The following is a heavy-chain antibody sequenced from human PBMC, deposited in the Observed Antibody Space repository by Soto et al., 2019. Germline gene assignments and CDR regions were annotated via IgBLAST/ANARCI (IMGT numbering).Heavy chain of an antibody. Sequence: LRLSCAASGFTVSSNYMSWVRQAPGKGLEWVSVIYSGGSTYYADSVKGRFTISRDNSKNTLYLQMNSLRAEDTAVYYCARDKSMATNYYYYYGMDVWGQGTTVTVSS. CDR1: GFTVSSNY. V-gene: IGHV3-53*01. CDR3: ARDKSMATNYYYYYGMDV. CDR2: IYSGGST. D-gene: IGHD5-12*01. J-gene: IGHJ6*02.